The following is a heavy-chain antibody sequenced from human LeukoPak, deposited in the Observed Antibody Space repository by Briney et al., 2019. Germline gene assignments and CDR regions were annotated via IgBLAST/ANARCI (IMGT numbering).Heavy chain of an antibody. V-gene: IGHV3-73*01. Sequence: PGGSLRLSCAASGFTFSGSAMHWVRQASGKGLEWVGRIRSKANSYATAYAASVKGRFTISRDDSKNTAYLQMNSLKTEDTAVYYCTRRSYCGGDCYSDWCQGTLVTVSS. J-gene: IGHJ4*02. CDR2: IRSKANSYAT. D-gene: IGHD2-21*02. CDR3: TRRSYCGGDCYSD. CDR1: GFTFSGSA.